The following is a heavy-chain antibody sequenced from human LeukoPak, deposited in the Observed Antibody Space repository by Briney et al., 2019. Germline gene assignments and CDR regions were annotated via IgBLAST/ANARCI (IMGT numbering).Heavy chain of an antibody. CDR1: GFTVSSNY. CDR2: IYSGGST. CDR3: ARGDYDYVWGSYRYTDY. Sequence: GGSLRLSCAASGFTVSSNYMSWVRQAPGKGLEWVSVIYSGGSTYYADSVKGRFTISRDNSKNTLYLQMNSLRAEDTAVYYCARGDYDYVWGSYRYTDYWGQGTLVTVSS. D-gene: IGHD3-16*02. V-gene: IGHV3-53*01. J-gene: IGHJ4*02.